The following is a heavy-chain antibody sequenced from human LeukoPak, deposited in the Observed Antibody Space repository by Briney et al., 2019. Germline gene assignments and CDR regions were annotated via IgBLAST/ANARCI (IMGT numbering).Heavy chain of an antibody. CDR1: GFTFSSYE. Sequence: PGGSLRLSCTASGFTFSSYEMNWVRQAPGKGLEWVSYIKSSGNTIYYADSLKGRFTVSRDIAKNSLYLQMNSLRAEDTAVYYCAKDPETAMVQPYYFDYWGQGTLVTVSS. J-gene: IGHJ4*02. V-gene: IGHV3-48*03. CDR2: IKSSGNTI. CDR3: AKDPETAMVQPYYFDY. D-gene: IGHD5-18*01.